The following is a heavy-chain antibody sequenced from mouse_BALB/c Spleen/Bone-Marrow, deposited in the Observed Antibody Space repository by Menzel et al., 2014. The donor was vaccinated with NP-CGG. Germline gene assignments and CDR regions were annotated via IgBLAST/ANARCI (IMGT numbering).Heavy chain of an antibody. D-gene: IGHD6-5*01. CDR1: GYPFTTYP. CDR3: AXGAYGLFDY. Sequence: VQLQQSGAALVKPGASVQMSCKAFGYPFTTYPIEWLRQNHGKNLEWIGNFHPYDDDTKYNEQFKGKAKLTVDKFSTTVSLELSRLTSDDSAVXYWAXGAYGLFDYWGQGTTLTVSS. CDR2: FHPYDDDT. J-gene: IGHJ2*01. V-gene: IGHV1-47*01.